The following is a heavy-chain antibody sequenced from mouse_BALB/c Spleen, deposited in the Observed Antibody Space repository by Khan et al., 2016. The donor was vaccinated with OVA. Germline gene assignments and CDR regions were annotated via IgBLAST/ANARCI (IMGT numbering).Heavy chain of an antibody. Sequence: QVQLKQSGPELKKPGETVKISCKASGYTFTNYGLNWVKQAPGKGLQWMGWINTNTGEPTYAVDFKGRFVFSLETSASTAYLQINNLKNEDTATYFCARPPYFSYVMVYWGQGTSVTVSS. CDR1: GYTFTNYG. CDR3: ARPPYFSYVMVY. V-gene: IGHV9-3-1*01. J-gene: IGHJ4*01. CDR2: INTNTGEP. D-gene: IGHD2-10*01.